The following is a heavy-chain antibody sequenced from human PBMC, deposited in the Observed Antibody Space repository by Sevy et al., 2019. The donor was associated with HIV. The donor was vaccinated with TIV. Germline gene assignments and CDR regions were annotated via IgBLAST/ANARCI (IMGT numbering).Heavy chain of an antibody. CDR1: GFTFSSYG. CDR2: ISCDGSNK. D-gene: IGHD2-2*01. J-gene: IGHJ5*02. CDR3: AKNESDIVVVPAALDH. Sequence: GGSLRLSCAASGFTFSSYGMHWVRQAPGKGLEWVAVISCDGSNKYYADSVKGRFTISRDNSKNTLYLQMNSLRAEDRAEYYAAKNESDIVVVPAALDHWGQGTLVTVSS. V-gene: IGHV3-30*18.